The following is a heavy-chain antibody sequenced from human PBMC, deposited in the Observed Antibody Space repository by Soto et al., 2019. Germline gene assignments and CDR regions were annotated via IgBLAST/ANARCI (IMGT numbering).Heavy chain of an antibody. D-gene: IGHD3-22*01. CDR1: GFTVGSNY. CDR3: ARVSVAVVTVSYYYDMDV. V-gene: IGHV3-53*01. Sequence: GGSLRLSCAVSGFTVGSNYMSWVRQAPGKGLEWVSVIYSGGTTYYADSVKGRFTFSRDNSNNTLYLQMNSLRAEDTAVYYCARVSVAVVTVSYYYDMDVWGQGTTVTVSS. CDR2: IYSGGTT. J-gene: IGHJ6*02.